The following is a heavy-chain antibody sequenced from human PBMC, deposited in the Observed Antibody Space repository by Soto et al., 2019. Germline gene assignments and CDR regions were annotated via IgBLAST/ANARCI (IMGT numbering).Heavy chain of an antibody. V-gene: IGHV4-59*08. CDR1: GGSISSYY. D-gene: IGHD3-22*01. Sequence: QVQLQESGPELVKPSETLSLTSTVSGGSISSYYWSWVRQPPGKGLEWIGYIYYTGSTNYNPSLKSRITISLDTSKNQFSLKLTSVTAADTAVYYCARLTSGYYANFDNWGQGTLVTVSS. CDR3: ARLTSGYYANFDN. CDR2: IYYTGST. J-gene: IGHJ4*02.